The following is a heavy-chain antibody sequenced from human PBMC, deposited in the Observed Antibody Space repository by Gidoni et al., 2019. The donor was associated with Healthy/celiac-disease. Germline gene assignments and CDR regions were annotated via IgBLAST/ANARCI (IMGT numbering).Heavy chain of an antibody. CDR1: GFTFSSYV. V-gene: IGHV3-23*01. D-gene: IGHD2-15*01. CDR2: ISCSGGST. J-gene: IGHJ4*02. CDR3: AKDSRDNMVDY. Sequence: EVQLLESGGGLVQPGGSLRRSCAASGFTFSSYVMSWVRQAPGKRLEWVSSISCSGGSTYYADSVKGRFTISRDNSKNTLYLQMNSLRAEDTAVYYCAKDSRDNMVDYWGQGTLVTVSS.